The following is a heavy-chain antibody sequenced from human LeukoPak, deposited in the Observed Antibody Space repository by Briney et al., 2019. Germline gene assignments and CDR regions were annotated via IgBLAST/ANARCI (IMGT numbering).Heavy chain of an antibody. CDR3: AKDQWQQLVGKIDY. Sequence: GGSLRLSCAASGFTFSSYGMHWVRQAPGKGLEWVAFIRYDGSNKYYADSVKGRFTISRDNSKNTLYLQMNSLRAEDTAVYYCAKDQWQQLVGKIDYWRQGTLVTVFS. D-gene: IGHD6-13*01. J-gene: IGHJ4*02. CDR2: IRYDGSNK. V-gene: IGHV3-30*02. CDR1: GFTFSSYG.